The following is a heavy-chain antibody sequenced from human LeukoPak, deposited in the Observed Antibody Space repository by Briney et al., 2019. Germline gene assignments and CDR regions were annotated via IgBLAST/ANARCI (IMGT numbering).Heavy chain of an antibody. D-gene: IGHD6-13*01. J-gene: IGHJ4*02. V-gene: IGHV3-11*01. CDR2: ISGTTITI. Sequence: GGSLRLSCAASGFTFSDYYISWIRQAPGKGLEWVSYISGTTITIHYADSVKGRFTISRDNVKNSLYLQMNSLRAEDTAVYYCAKDLTRIAELDYWGQGTLVTVSS. CDR3: AKDLTRIAELDY. CDR1: GFTFSDYY.